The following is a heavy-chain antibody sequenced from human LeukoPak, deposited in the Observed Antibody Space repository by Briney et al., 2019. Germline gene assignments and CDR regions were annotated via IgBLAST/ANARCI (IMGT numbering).Heavy chain of an antibody. V-gene: IGHV3-23*01. CDR3: AKSPELDYYYYYGMDV. Sequence: GSLRLSCAASGFTFNGYTMNWVRQPPGEGLKWVSSISGSGSSTYYADSVKGRFTISRDNSRNTLYLQMNSLRAEDTGVYYCAKSPELDYYYYYGMDVWGQGTTVTVSS. D-gene: IGHD1-1*01. CDR1: GFTFNGYT. J-gene: IGHJ6*02. CDR2: ISGSGSST.